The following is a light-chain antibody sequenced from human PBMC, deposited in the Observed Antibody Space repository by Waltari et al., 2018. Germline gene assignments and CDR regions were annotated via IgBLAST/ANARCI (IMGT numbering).Light chain of an antibody. CDR1: SRDVGPYDL. J-gene: IGLJ2*01. CDR3: SSYAGGGRVV. CDR2: EVV. Sequence: QSALTQPASVSGSLGQSITFSYTGTSRDVGPYDLVSWYRQYPGEAPRLMIYEVVKRPSRVSNRFSGSKSGNMASLTISGLQAEDEAHYYCSSYAGGGRVVFGGGTKLTVL. V-gene: IGLV2-23*02.